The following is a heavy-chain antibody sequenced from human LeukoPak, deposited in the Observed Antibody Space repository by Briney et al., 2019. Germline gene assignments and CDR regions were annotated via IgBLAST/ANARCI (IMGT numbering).Heavy chain of an antibody. CDR2: IIPIFGTA. D-gene: IGHD5-12*01. J-gene: IGHJ5*02. Sequence: GASVKVSCKASGGTFSSYAISWVRQAPGQGLEWMGRIIPIFGTANYAQKFQGRVTITTDESTSTAYMELSSLRSEDTAVYYCARDTAIAATIIPGGWFDPWGQGTLVTVSS. CDR3: ARDTAIAATIIPGGWFDP. V-gene: IGHV1-69*05. CDR1: GGTFSSYA.